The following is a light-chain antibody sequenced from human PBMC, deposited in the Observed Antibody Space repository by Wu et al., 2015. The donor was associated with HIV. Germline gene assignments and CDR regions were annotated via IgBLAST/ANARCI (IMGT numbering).Light chain of an antibody. CDR2: DAS. Sequence: EVVMTQSPVTLSVSPGERATLSCRASQSISNNLAWYQQKPGQAPRLLIYDASTRATGIPARFSASGSGTEFTLTISSLQPEDVATYYCQKYNTAPWTFGQGTKVEMK. J-gene: IGKJ1*01. V-gene: IGKV3-15*01. CDR3: QKYNTAPWT. CDR1: QSISNN.